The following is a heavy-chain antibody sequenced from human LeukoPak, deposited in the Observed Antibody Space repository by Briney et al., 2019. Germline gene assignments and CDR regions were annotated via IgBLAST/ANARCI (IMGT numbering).Heavy chain of an antibody. V-gene: IGHV3-21*01. Sequence: GGSLRLSCAASGFTFSSYSMNWVRQAPGKGLEWVSSISSSSSYIYYADSVKGRFTISRGNAKNSLYLQMNSLRAEDTAVYYCARDFQVWFGEAYGMDVWGKGTTVTVSS. CDR2: ISSSSSYI. CDR1: GFTFSSYS. D-gene: IGHD3-10*01. CDR3: ARDFQVWFGEAYGMDV. J-gene: IGHJ6*04.